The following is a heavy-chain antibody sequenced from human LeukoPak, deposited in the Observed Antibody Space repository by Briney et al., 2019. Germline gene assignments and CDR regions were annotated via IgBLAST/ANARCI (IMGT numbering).Heavy chain of an antibody. CDR3: ARQADRSDYFYYMDV. Sequence: GESLQISFQGSGYHFNTYWIAWVRQMPGKGLEWMGIIYPGDSDTRYCPSFQGQVTFSADKSINTAYLQWRSLKASDTAMYFCARQADRSDYFYYMDVWGKGTTVTVSS. CDR2: IYPGDSDT. D-gene: IGHD6-19*01. J-gene: IGHJ6*03. V-gene: IGHV5-51*01. CDR1: GYHFNTYW.